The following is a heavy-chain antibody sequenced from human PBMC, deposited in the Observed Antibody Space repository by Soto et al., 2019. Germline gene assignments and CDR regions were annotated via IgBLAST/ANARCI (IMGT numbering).Heavy chain of an antibody. CDR1: GYSISSGYY. CDR2: IYHSGST. J-gene: IGHJ4*02. V-gene: IGHV4-38-2*01. Sequence: SETLSLPCAVSGYSISSGYYWGWIRQPPGKGLEWIGSIYHSGSTYYNPSLKSRVTISVDTSKNQFSLKLSSVTAADTAVYYCARSPLTYSGSYFFDYWGKGTLVTVSS. D-gene: IGHD1-26*01. CDR3: ARSPLTYSGSYFFDY.